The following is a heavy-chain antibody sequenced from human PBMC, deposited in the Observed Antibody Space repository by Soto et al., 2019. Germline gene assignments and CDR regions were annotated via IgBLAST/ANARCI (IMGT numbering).Heavy chain of an antibody. J-gene: IGHJ4*02. CDR3: ARDGIAAAQPYYFDY. CDR2: ISSSSSYI. Sequence: PGGSLRLSCAASGFTFSSYSMNWVRQAPGKGLEWASSISSSSSYIYYADSVKGRFTISRDNAKNSLYLQMNSLRAEDTAVYYCARDGIAAAQPYYFDYWGQGTLVTVSS. V-gene: IGHV3-21*01. CDR1: GFTFSSYS. D-gene: IGHD6-13*01.